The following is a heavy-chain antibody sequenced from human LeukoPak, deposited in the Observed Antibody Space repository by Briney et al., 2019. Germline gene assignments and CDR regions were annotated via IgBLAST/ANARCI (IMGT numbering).Heavy chain of an antibody. CDR2: VYISGNT. CDR1: GGSIKTGGYS. J-gene: IGHJ3*02. D-gene: IGHD6-19*01. CDR3: TRGWSSAGVFDS. V-gene: IGHV4-61*02. Sequence: SQTLSLTCTVSGGSIKTGGYSWTWIRQPAGKGLEWIGRVYISGNTDQNPSLKSRVTVSMDSSKNQFSLEMKSVTAADTAVYYCTRGWSSAGVFDSWGQGTVVTVSS.